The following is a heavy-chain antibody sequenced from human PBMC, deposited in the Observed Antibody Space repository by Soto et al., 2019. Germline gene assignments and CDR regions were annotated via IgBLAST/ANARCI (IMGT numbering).Heavy chain of an antibody. CDR2: IYYRGST. CDR3: ARGVFNDYDTSGYHFDAFDL. Sequence: SETLSLTCTVSVVSFSSSSNYWSWALQSPGKALESIGYIYYRGSTKYNPSLKSRVSMSIDTSKNQCSLKLSSVTAADTAVYYCARGVFNDYDTSGYHFDAFDLWGQGTLVTVSS. D-gene: IGHD3-22*01. V-gene: IGHV4-61*01. J-gene: IGHJ3*01. CDR1: VVSFSSSSNY.